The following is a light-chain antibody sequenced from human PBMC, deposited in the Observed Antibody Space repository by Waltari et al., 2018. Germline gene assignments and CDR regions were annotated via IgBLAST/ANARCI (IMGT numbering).Light chain of an antibody. V-gene: IGLV3-21*04. J-gene: IGLJ1*01. CDR1: NIGRYS. CDR3: QVWHPDIDPGV. Sequence: SYVLTQPPSVSVAPGETARIPCGGDNIGRYSVHWYQQKPRQAPVLVIFYDSDRPSGIPARFSGSNAGNTATLTITSVEAGDEARYYCQVWHPDIDPGVFGTGTEVTVL. CDR2: YDS.